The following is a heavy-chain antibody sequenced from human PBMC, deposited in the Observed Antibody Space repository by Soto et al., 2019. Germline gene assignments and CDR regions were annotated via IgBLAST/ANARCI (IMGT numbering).Heavy chain of an antibody. CDR2: IYSSGRT. V-gene: IGHV4-31*03. J-gene: IGHJ5*02. D-gene: IGHD3-16*02. Sequence: QVQLQESGPGLVKPSQTLSLTCSLSGGSINSDEFYWTWFRQSPGKGLEWIGYIYSSGRTHYNPSLKSRINISLDTSNNLLSLRLSSVTAADTAVYYCARMGLHLGELSRNWFDPWGRGTLVTVSS. CDR3: ARMGLHLGELSRNWFDP. CDR1: GGSINSDEFY.